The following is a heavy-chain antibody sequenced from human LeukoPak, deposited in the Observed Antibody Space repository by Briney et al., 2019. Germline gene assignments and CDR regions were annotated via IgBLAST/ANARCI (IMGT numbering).Heavy chain of an antibody. V-gene: IGHV4-39*07. Sequence: SETLSLTCTVSGGSISRSGYYWGWIRQPPGKGLEWIGSIFYNGNTNDNPSLKSRVTISVDTSKNQFSLKLSSVTAADTAIFYCARQYYSASGSSHVGAYDFWGQGTLVTVSS. D-gene: IGHD3-10*01. J-gene: IGHJ4*02. CDR2: IFYNGNT. CDR1: GGSISRSGYY. CDR3: ARQYYSASGSSHVGAYDF.